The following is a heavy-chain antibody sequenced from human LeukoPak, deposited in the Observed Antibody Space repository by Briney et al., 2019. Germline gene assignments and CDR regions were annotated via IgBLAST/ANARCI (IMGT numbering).Heavy chain of an antibody. J-gene: IGHJ3*01. CDR3: ARDIQLST. CDR2: ISFSGANT. V-gene: IGHV3-23*01. CDR1: GFTFRDSA. Sequence: GGSLRLSCAGSGFTFRDSAMTWVRQAPGKGLEWVSLISFSGANTYYADSVKGRFTISRDNSKDTLYLQMNSLRAEDTAIYYCARDIQLSTWGLGAMVTVSS. D-gene: IGHD5-24*01.